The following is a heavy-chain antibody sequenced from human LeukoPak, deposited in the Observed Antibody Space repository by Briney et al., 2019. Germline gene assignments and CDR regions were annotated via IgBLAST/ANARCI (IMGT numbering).Heavy chain of an antibody. Sequence: GGSLTLSCAASGLTVGSKYMGWVRQAPGKGLEWVSVIYRGGDTYYADSVRGRFTVSRDISQNTLYLQMNRLRVEDTAVYYCATRPDDNDFPYFDFWGQGTLVLVSS. CDR3: ATRPDDNDFPYFDF. J-gene: IGHJ4*02. CDR1: GLTVGSKY. CDR2: IYRGGDT. V-gene: IGHV3-66*01. D-gene: IGHD3-3*01.